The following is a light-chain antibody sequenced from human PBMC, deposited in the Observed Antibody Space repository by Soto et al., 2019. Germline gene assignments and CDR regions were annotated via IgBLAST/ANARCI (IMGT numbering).Light chain of an antibody. CDR1: NSDVGAYKY. V-gene: IGLV2-14*01. CDR3: LSYIPTKTRVL. J-gene: IGLJ2*01. Sequence: QSALTQPASVSGSPGQSITISCIGTNSDVGAYKYVSWYQQQPDKAPKLIIYEVSNRPSGVSSRFSGSKSGNTASLTISGLQAEDEGDYYWLSYIPTKTRVLFGGGTKVTVL. CDR2: EVS.